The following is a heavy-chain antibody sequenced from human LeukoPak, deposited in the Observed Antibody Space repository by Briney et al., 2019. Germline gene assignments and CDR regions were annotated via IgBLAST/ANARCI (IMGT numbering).Heavy chain of an antibody. Sequence: PSETLSLTCTVSGGSISSYYWSWIRQPPGKGLEWIGYIYYSGSTNYNPSLKSRVTISVDTSKNQFSLKLSSVTAADTAVYYCARVKSSGIRYFDWLPREVDAFDIWGQGTMVTVSS. CDR2: IYYSGST. V-gene: IGHV4-59*01. D-gene: IGHD3-9*01. J-gene: IGHJ3*02. CDR3: ARVKSSGIRYFDWLPREVDAFDI. CDR1: GGSISSYY.